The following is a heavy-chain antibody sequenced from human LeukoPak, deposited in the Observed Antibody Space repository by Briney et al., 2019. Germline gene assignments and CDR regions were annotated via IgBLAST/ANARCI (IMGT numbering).Heavy chain of an antibody. CDR3: ATNYGGYIDY. CDR2: ISYDGSNK. J-gene: IGHJ4*02. Sequence: GGSLRLSCAASGFTFSSYGMHWVRQAPGKGLEWVAVISYDGSNKYYADSVKGRFTISRDNSKNTLYLQMNSLRAEDTAVYYCATNYGGYIDYWGQGTLVTVSS. V-gene: IGHV3-30*03. CDR1: GFTFSSYG. D-gene: IGHD2-21*01.